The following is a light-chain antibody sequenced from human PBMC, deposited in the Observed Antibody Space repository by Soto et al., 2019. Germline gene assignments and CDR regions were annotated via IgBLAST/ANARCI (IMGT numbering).Light chain of an antibody. V-gene: IGKV1-13*02. Sequence: AIQLTQAPSSLSASVGDRVTITGRAGQGISTALAWYQQKPWKAPKLLICDASSLESGVPSRFSGSGSGTDLTLPFSSLQPEDFATYYCQPFNSYPFTFGPGTKVDIK. CDR1: QGISTA. CDR2: DAS. J-gene: IGKJ3*01. CDR3: QPFNSYPFT.